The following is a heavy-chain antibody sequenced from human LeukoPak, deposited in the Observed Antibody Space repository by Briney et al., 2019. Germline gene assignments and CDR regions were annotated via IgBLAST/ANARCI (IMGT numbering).Heavy chain of an antibody. CDR2: IYHSGST. CDR1: GYSISSGYY. Sequence: PSETLSLTCTVSGYSISSGYYWGWIRQPPGKGLEWIGSIYHSGSTYYNPSLKSRVTISVDTSKNQFSLKLSSVTAADTAVYYCASTSWTYPNWFDPWGQGTLVTVSS. V-gene: IGHV4-38-2*02. CDR3: ASTSWTYPNWFDP. J-gene: IGHJ5*02. D-gene: IGHD2-2*01.